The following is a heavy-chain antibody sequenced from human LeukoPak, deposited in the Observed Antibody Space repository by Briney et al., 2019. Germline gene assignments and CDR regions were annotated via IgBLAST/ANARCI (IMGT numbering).Heavy chain of an antibody. CDR2: ISSSSSYI. Sequence: GGSLRLSCAASGFTFSSYAMSWVRQAPGKGLEWVSSISSSSSYIYYADSVKGRFTISRDNAKNSLYLQMNSLRAEDTAVYYCARVGSRADYGDSRYYYYYYGMDVWGQGTTVTVSS. D-gene: IGHD4-17*01. CDR3: ARVGSRADYGDSRYYYYYYGMDV. V-gene: IGHV3-21*01. J-gene: IGHJ6*02. CDR1: GFTFSSYA.